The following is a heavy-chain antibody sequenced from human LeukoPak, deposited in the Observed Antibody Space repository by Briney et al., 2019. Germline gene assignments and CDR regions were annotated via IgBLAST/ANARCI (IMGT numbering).Heavy chain of an antibody. CDR1: GYTFTDYY. D-gene: IGHD1-26*01. CDR3: ATYTGSTRSFDY. Sequence: ASVKISCKVSGYTFTDYYMHWVQQAPGKGLEWMGLVDPEDGETIYAEKFQGRVTITADTSTDTAYMELSSLRSEDTAVHYCATYTGSTRSFDYWGQGTLVTVSS. J-gene: IGHJ4*02. V-gene: IGHV1-69-2*01. CDR2: VDPEDGET.